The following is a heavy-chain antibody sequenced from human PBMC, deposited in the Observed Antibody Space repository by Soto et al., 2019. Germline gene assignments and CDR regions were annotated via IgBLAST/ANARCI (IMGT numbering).Heavy chain of an antibody. Sequence: GGSLRLSCAASGFTFSTYSMNWVRQAPGKGLEWVSYISDSSSTIHYADSVKGRFTISRDNAKNSLYLQMNSLRAEDTAVYYCARDDYPYYDDSSGYHFDYWGQGALVTVS. J-gene: IGHJ4*02. CDR3: ARDDYPYYDDSSGYHFDY. CDR2: ISDSSSTI. D-gene: IGHD3-22*01. CDR1: GFTFSTYS. V-gene: IGHV3-48*01.